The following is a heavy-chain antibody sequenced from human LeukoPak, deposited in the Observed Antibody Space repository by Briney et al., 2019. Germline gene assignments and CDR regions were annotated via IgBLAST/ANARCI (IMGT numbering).Heavy chain of an antibody. CDR3: ANGAGLGTVTTSFGY. J-gene: IGHJ4*02. Sequence: PGGSLRLSCAASGFTFSNSGMHWVRQAPGKGLEWVAFIRFDGSSKFYTDSVKGRFTISRDNSKNTLNLQMNSLRAEDTAVYYCANGAGLGTVTTSFGYWGQGTLVTVSS. CDR2: IRFDGSSK. CDR1: GFTFSNSG. V-gene: IGHV3-30*02. D-gene: IGHD4-11*01.